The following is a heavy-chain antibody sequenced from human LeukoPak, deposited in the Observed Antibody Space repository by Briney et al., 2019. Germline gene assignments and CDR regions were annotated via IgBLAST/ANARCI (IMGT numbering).Heavy chain of an antibody. D-gene: IGHD6-19*01. CDR2: IYYSGST. V-gene: IGHV4-59*01. Sequence: SETLSLTCTVSGGSISSYYWSWIRQPPGKGPEWIGYIYYSGSTNYNPSLKSRVTISVDTSKNQFSLKLSSVTAADTAVYYCAREGGSGWYYFDYWGQGTLVTVSS. CDR3: AREGGSGWYYFDY. CDR1: GGSISSYY. J-gene: IGHJ4*02.